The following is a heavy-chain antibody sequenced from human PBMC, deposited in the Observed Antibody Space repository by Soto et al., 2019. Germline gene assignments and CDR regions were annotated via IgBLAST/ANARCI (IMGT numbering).Heavy chain of an antibody. CDR1: GFTFSSYS. CDR2: ISSSSSTI. J-gene: IGHJ6*02. CDR3: ARVMIWSGSSLGGYYYYYYGMDV. V-gene: IGHV3-48*02. Sequence: EVQLVESGGGLVQPGGSLRLSCAASGFTFSSYSMNWVRQAPGKGLEWVSYISSSSSTIYYADSVKGRFTISRDNAKNSLYLQMNSLRDEDTAVYYCARVMIWSGSSLGGYYYYYYGMDVWGQGTTVTVSS. D-gene: IGHD1-26*01.